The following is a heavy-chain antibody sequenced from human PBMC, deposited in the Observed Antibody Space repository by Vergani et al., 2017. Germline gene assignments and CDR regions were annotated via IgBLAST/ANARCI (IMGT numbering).Heavy chain of an antibody. V-gene: IGHV4-39*01. CDR2: IYYSENK. CDR3: ARHLTTSYVSPFDL. Sequence: QLQLQESGPGLVKPSETLSLTCTVSGGSITYGAFYWGWIRQSPGKGLEWIGSIYYSENKFYNPSLESRVTLSIDTTKNQFSLKLKSVTAADTAVYYCARHLTTSYVSPFDLWVRGALVTVSS. CDR1: GGSITYGAFY. D-gene: IGHD3-9*01. J-gene: IGHJ2*01.